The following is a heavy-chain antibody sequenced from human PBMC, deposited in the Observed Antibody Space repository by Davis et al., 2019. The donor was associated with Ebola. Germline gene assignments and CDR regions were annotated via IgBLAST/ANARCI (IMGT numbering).Heavy chain of an antibody. J-gene: IGHJ6*02. CDR3: ARGFVGSSFYYGMDV. Sequence: GESLKISCAASGFTFSSYWMNWVRQAPGKGLEWVSSISSSSSYIYYADSVKGRFTISRDNAKNSLYLQMNSLRAEDTAVYYCARGFVGSSFYYGMDVWGQGTTVTVSS. CDR1: GFTFSSYW. D-gene: IGHD6-6*01. V-gene: IGHV3-21*01. CDR2: ISSSSSYI.